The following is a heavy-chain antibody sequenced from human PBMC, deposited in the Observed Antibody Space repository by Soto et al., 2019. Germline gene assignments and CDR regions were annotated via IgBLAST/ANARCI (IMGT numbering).Heavy chain of an antibody. CDR3: ASTYYCSSTSCYYGMDV. Sequence: PGGSLRLSCAASGFTFSSYGMHWVRQAPGKGLEWVAVIWYDGSNKYYADSVKGRFTISRDNSKNTLYLQMNSLRAEDTAVYYCASTYYCSSTSCYYGMDVWGQGTTVTVSS. D-gene: IGHD2-2*01. V-gene: IGHV3-33*01. CDR2: IWYDGSNK. J-gene: IGHJ6*02. CDR1: GFTFSSYG.